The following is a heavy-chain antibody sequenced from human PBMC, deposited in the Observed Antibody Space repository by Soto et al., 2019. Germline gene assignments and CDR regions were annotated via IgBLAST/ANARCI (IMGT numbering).Heavy chain of an antibody. CDR1: GGSISGGGYY. V-gene: IGHV4-31*03. D-gene: IGHD2-2*01. CDR3: ASLSSSTSWDFDY. CDR2: IYYSGST. J-gene: IGHJ4*02. Sequence: SETLSLTCTVSGGSISGGGYYWSWIRQHPGKGLEWIGYIYYSGSTYYNPSLKSRVTISVDTSKNQFSLKPGSVTAADTAVYYCASLSSSTSWDFDYWGQGTLVTVSS.